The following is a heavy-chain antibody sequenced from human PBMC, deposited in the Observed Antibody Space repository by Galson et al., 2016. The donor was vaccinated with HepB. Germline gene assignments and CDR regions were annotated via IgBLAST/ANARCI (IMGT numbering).Heavy chain of an antibody. D-gene: IGHD6-13*01. J-gene: IGHJ3*02. Sequence: LEWVSSISSGSSYIYYADSVKGRFTTSRDNVKKSLYLQMNSLRPEDTAVYYCARVREQQLLDAFDIWGQETMVTVSS. V-gene: IGHV3-21*01. CDR2: ISSGSSYI. CDR3: ARVREQQLLDAFDI.